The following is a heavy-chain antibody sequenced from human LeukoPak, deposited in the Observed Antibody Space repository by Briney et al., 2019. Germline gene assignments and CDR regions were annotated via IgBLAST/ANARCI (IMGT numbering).Heavy chain of an antibody. D-gene: IGHD1-26*01. CDR3: ARQGSIVGATQRSDY. CDR2: IYYSGST. J-gene: IGHJ4*02. Sequence: PSETLSLTCTVSGGSINTYYWSWLRQPPGKGLEWIGYIYYSGSTNYNPSLKSRVTISVDTSKNQFSLKLSSVTAADTAVYYCARQGSIVGATQRSDYWGQGTLVTVSS. CDR1: GGSINTYY. V-gene: IGHV4-59*01.